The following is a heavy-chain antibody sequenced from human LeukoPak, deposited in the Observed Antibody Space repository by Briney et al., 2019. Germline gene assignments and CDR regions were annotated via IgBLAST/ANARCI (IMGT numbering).Heavy chain of an antibody. CDR1: GGSISDKS. V-gene: IGHV4-59*01. Sequence: PSETLSLTCSVSGGSISDKSWSWLRQSPGKGLEWIAYIYYTGSTYYNPTLKSRVTISVDPSKNQFSLRLTSVTAADTAVYYCAIPQWQATTGPWFDPWGQGTLVTVSS. CDR2: IYYTGST. D-gene: IGHD1-26*01. J-gene: IGHJ5*02. CDR3: AIPQWQATTGPWFDP.